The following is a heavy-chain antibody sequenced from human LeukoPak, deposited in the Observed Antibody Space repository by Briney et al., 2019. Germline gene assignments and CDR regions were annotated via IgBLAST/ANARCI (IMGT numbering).Heavy chain of an antibody. V-gene: IGHV3-30*18. CDR1: GFTFSSYG. CDR3: ANENYYGSGSYPDY. D-gene: IGHD3-10*01. CDR2: ISYDGSNK. J-gene: IGHJ4*02. Sequence: GGSLRLSCAASGFTFSSYGIHWVRQAPGKGLEWVALISYDGSNKYYADSVEGRFPISRDNSKNTLYLQMNSLRAEDTAVYYCANENYYGSGSYPDYWGQGTLVTVSS.